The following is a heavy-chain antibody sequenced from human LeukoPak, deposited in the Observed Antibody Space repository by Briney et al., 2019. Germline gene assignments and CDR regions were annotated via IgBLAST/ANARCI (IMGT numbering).Heavy chain of an antibody. Sequence: GGSLRLSCATSGFTFSDYYMSWIRQAPGKGLEWVSYISSSGSPTYYADSVKGRFTISRDNAKNSLFLQMNSLRAEDTAVYYCARGSFLITFGGFIGWGQGTLVTVSS. V-gene: IGHV3-11*04. CDR3: ARGSFLITFGGFIG. D-gene: IGHD3-16*02. J-gene: IGHJ4*02. CDR2: ISSSGSPT. CDR1: GFTFSDYY.